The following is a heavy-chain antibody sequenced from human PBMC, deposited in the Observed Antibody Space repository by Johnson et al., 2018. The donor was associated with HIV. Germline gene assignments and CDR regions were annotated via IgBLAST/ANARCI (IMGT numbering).Heavy chain of an antibody. V-gene: IGHV3-66*02. J-gene: IGHJ3*02. Sequence: VQLVESGGGLVQPGGSLRLSCVASGFTVSSNYISWVRQAPGRGLEWVSLIYSDGSTCYADSVKGRFTISRDDSKNTLYVQMNSLRPEDTAVYYCARGGGSSSWYQADAFDIWGQGTRVTVSS. CDR1: GFTVSSNY. D-gene: IGHD6-13*01. CDR3: ARGGGSSSWYQADAFDI. CDR2: IYSDGST.